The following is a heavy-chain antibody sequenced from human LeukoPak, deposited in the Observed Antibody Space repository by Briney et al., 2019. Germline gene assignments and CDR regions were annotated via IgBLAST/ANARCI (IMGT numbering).Heavy chain of an antibody. CDR3: ARVSSGSYYFDS. Sequence: PSGTLSLTCAISGGSISSSNWWSWVRQPPGKGLEWIGEIYHSGSTNYSPSLKSRVTISVDKSKNQFSLTVTSVTAADTAVYYCARVSSGSYYFDSWGQGTLVTVSS. J-gene: IGHJ4*02. D-gene: IGHD1-26*01. CDR1: GGSISSSNW. V-gene: IGHV4-4*02. CDR2: IYHSGST.